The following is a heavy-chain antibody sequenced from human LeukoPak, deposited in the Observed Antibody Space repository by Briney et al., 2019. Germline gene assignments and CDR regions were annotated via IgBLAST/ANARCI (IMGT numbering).Heavy chain of an antibody. CDR3: ARQEYCSGGSCYTWFDP. V-gene: IGHV5-51*01. Sequence: KPGESLKISCKGSGYRFANYWIGWVRQVPGQGLEWMGIIYPGDSDTRYTPSFQGQVTTSADKSTSTAYLQWSSLKASDTAIYYCARQEYCSGGSCYTWFDPWGQGTLVIVSS. J-gene: IGHJ5*02. D-gene: IGHD2-15*01. CDR2: IYPGDSDT. CDR1: GYRFANYW.